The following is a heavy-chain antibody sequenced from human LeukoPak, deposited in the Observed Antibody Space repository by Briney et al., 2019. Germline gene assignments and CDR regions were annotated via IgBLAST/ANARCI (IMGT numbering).Heavy chain of an antibody. D-gene: IGHD3-16*01. J-gene: IGHJ6*03. CDR3: ARIAGGLYFYYYYMDV. CDR1: GGSISSYY. CDR2: IYYSGST. V-gene: IGHV4-59*12. Sequence: SETLSLTCTVSGGSISSYYWSWIRQPPGKGLEWIGYIYYSGSTNYNPSLKSRVTISVDTSKNQFSLKLTSVTAADTAVYYCARIAGGLYFYYYYMDVWGKGTTVTVSS.